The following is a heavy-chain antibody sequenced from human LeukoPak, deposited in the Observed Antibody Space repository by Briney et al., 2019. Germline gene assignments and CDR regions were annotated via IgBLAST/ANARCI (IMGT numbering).Heavy chain of an antibody. J-gene: IGHJ4*02. V-gene: IGHV3-33*01. CDR2: IWYDGSNK. Sequence: GRSLRLSCAASGFTFSSYGMHWVRQAPGKVLEWVAVIWYDGSNKFYADSVKGRFTISRDNSKNTLYLRMNSLRAEDTAVYYCARDRAAADLDYWGQGTLVTVSS. D-gene: IGHD6-13*01. CDR1: GFTFSSYG. CDR3: ARDRAAADLDY.